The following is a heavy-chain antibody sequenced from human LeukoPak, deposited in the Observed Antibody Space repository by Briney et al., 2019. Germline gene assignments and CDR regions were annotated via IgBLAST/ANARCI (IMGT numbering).Heavy chain of an antibody. CDR2: ISSSGDYT. D-gene: IGHD2-2*01. Sequence: RGSLRLSCSGSQFTFSYYAMTWVRQAPGKGLEWVSGISSSGDYTYYADSVKGRFTISRDNYKNTLYLQLNSLRVEDTAVYYCAKEIYAFGSRGFDYWGQGNPVTVYS. CDR3: AKEIYAFGSRGFDY. J-gene: IGHJ4*02. V-gene: IGHV3-23*01. CDR1: QFTFSYYA.